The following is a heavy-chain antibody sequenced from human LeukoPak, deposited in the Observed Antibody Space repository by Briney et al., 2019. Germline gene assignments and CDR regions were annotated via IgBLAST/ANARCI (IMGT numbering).Heavy chain of an antibody. CDR2: INPHSGGA. Sequence: ASVNVSCKASGYTFTAYYINWVRQAPGQGLEWMGWINPHSGGAVYAQGFQGRVTMTRDTSISTAYMELSRQRSDHTAVYYCVRFEDYGGNRDIFDIWGQGTMVTASS. J-gene: IGHJ3*02. CDR3: VRFEDYGGNRDIFDI. V-gene: IGHV1-2*02. CDR1: GYTFTAYY. D-gene: IGHD4-23*01.